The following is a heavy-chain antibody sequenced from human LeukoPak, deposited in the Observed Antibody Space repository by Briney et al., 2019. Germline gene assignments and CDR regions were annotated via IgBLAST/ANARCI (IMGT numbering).Heavy chain of an antibody. CDR3: ARAYYYDSSGYTASFQH. CDR2: ISSSSSTI. D-gene: IGHD3-22*01. CDR1: GFTFSSYS. V-gene: IGHV3-48*01. Sequence: GGSLRLSCAASGFTFSSYSMNWVRQAPGKGLEWVSYISSSSSTIYYADSVKGRFTISRDNAKNSLYLQMNSLRAEDTAVCYCARAYYYDSSGYTASFQHWGQGTLVTVSS. J-gene: IGHJ1*01.